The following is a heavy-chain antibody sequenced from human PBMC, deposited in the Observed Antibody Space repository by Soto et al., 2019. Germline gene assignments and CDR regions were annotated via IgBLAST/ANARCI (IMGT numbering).Heavy chain of an antibody. CDR2: IYYSGST. J-gene: IGHJ4*02. Sequence: SETLSLTCTVSGGSISSSSYYWGWIRQPPGKGLEWIGSIYYSGSTYYNPSLKSRVTISVDTSKNQFSLKLSSVTAADTAVYYCARHADDLATTVTTSDYWGQGTLVTVSS. V-gene: IGHV4-39*01. D-gene: IGHD4-4*01. CDR1: GGSISSSSYY. CDR3: ARHADDLATTVTTSDY.